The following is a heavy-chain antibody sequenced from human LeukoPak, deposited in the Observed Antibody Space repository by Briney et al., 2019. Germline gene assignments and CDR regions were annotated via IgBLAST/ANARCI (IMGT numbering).Heavy chain of an antibody. V-gene: IGHV4-4*02. CDR2: IYHSGGT. Sequence: PSETLSLTCAVSNGSISSRNWWTWARQPPGKGLEWIAEIYHSGGTNSNPSLKSRVTISVDKSKNQFSLTVNSVTAADTAVYYCVRRQWLGHFDSWGQGSLVTVSS. D-gene: IGHD6-19*01. CDR3: VRRQWLGHFDS. CDR1: NGSISSRNW. J-gene: IGHJ4*02.